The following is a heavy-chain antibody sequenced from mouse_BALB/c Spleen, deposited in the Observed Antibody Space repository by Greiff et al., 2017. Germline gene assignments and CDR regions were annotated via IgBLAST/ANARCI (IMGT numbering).Heavy chain of an antibody. CDR3: ARYGNYEEFAY. D-gene: IGHD2-1*01. V-gene: IGHV5-6-5*01. Sequence: EVQLVESGGGLVKPGGSLKLSCAASGFTFSSYAMSWVRQTPEKRLEWVASISSGGSTYYPDSVKGRFTISRDNARNILYLQMSSLRAEDTDMYYCARYGNYEEFAYWGQGTLVTVSA. CDR1: GFTFSSYA. CDR2: ISSGGST. J-gene: IGHJ3*01.